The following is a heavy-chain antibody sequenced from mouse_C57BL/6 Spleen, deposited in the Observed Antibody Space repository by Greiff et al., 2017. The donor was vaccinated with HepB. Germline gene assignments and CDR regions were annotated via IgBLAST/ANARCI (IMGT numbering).Heavy chain of an antibody. D-gene: IGHD3-3*01. CDR2: IYPGDGDT. V-gene: IGHV1-82*01. J-gene: IGHJ2*01. CDR3: ARTGPHYFDY. Sequence: QVQLKESGPELVKPGASVKISCKASGYAFSSSWMNWVKQRPGKGLEWIGRIYPGDGDTNYNGKFKGKATLTADKSSSTAYMQLSSLTSEDSAVYFCARTGPHYFDYWGQGTTLTVSS. CDR1: GYAFSSSW.